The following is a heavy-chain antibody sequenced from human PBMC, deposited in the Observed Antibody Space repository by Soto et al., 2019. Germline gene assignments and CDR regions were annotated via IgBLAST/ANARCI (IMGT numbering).Heavy chain of an antibody. Sequence: QVQLVQSGAEVKKPGSSVKVSCKASGGTFSSYAISWVRQAPGQGLEWMGGIIPIFGTANYAQKFQGRVTITAAESTSPAYMELSSLRSEDTAVYYCARVIVAPTADDAFDIWGQGTMVTVSS. D-gene: IGHD1-26*01. V-gene: IGHV1-69*12. CDR2: IIPIFGTA. CDR1: GGTFSSYA. J-gene: IGHJ3*02. CDR3: ARVIVAPTADDAFDI.